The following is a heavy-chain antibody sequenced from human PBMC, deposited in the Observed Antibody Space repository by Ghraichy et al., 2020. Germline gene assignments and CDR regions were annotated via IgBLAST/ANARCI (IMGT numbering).Heavy chain of an antibody. Sequence: LSLTCAASGFTFSSYAMHWVRQAPGKGLEYVSAISSNGGSTYYANSVKGRFTISRDNSKNTLYLQMGSLRAEDMAVYYCAREYSSSWYSNYYYGMDVWGQGTTVTVSS. CDR1: GFTFSSYA. CDR3: AREYSSSWYSNYYYGMDV. D-gene: IGHD6-13*01. CDR2: ISSNGGST. J-gene: IGHJ6*02. V-gene: IGHV3-64*01.